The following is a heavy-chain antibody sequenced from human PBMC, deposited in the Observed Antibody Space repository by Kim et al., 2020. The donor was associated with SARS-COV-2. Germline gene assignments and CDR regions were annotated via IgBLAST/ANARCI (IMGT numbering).Heavy chain of an antibody. Sequence: SVKVSCKASGGTFSSYAISWVRQAPGQGLEWMGGIIPIFGTANYAQKFQGRVTITADESTSTAYMELSSLRSEDTAVYYCARALPKYSSSWYRFDYWGQGTLVTVSS. CDR1: GGTFSSYA. J-gene: IGHJ4*02. CDR3: ARALPKYSSSWYRFDY. V-gene: IGHV1-69*13. CDR2: IIPIFGTA. D-gene: IGHD6-13*01.